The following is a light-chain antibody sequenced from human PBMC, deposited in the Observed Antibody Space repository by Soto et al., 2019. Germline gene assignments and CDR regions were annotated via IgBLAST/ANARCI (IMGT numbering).Light chain of an antibody. CDR3: QSYDSSLSVV. V-gene: IGLV1-40*01. CDR2: GNS. CDR1: SSNIGAGYD. Sequence: QSVLTQPPSVSGAPGQRVTISCTGSSSNIGAGYDVHWYQQLPGTAPKLLIYGNSNRPSGVPHRFSGSKSGTSASLAITGLQAEDEAYYYCQSYDSSLSVVFGGGTKLTVL. J-gene: IGLJ2*01.